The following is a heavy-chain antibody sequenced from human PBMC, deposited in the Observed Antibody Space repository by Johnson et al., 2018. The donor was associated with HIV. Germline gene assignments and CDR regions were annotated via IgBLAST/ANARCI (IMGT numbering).Heavy chain of an antibody. J-gene: IGHJ3*02. CDR2: ISSNGGST. CDR1: GFTFSSYA. V-gene: IGHV3-64*01. Sequence: VQLVESGGGLVQPGGSLRLSCAVSGFTFSSYAMHWVRQAPGKGLEYVSAISSNGGSTYYANSVKGRFTISRDNSKNTLYLQMGSLRAEDMAVYYCARGDAFDIWGQGTMVTVSS. CDR3: ARGDAFDI.